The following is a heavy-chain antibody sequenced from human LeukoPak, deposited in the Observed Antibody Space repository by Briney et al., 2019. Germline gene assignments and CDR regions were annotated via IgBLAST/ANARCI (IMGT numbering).Heavy chain of an antibody. Sequence: SETLSLTCAVSGGSISSSNWWSWVRQPPGKGLEWIGEIYHSGSTNYNPSLKSRVTISVDTSKNQFSLKLSSVTAADTAVYYCASSPIGDFWSGYHYYFDYWGQGTLVTVSS. D-gene: IGHD3-3*01. CDR2: IYHSGST. J-gene: IGHJ4*02. CDR3: ASSPIGDFWSGYHYYFDY. CDR1: GGSISSSNW. V-gene: IGHV4-4*02.